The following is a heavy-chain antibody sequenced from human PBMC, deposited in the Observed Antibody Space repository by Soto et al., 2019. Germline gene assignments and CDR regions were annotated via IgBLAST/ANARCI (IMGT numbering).Heavy chain of an antibody. CDR1: GFNFDDYA. V-gene: IGHV3-43D*04. CDR2: ISWDGGST. Sequence: LRLSCAASGFNFDDYAMHWVRQAPGKGLEWVSLISWDGGSTYYADSVKGRFTISRDNSKNSLYLQMNSLRAEDTALYYCAKALDQSYYYGMDVWGQGTTVTVSS. J-gene: IGHJ6*02. D-gene: IGHD1-1*01. CDR3: AKALDQSYYYGMDV.